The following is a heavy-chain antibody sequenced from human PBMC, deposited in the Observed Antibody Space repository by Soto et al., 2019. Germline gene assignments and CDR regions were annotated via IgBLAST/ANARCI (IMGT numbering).Heavy chain of an antibody. D-gene: IGHD4-17*01. J-gene: IGHJ1*01. CDR3: ARDPIYGGNRPEYFQH. CDR2: IKQDGSEK. V-gene: IGHV3-7*01. CDR1: GFTFNNYW. Sequence: EVQLVESGGGLVQPGGSLRLSCEVSGFTFNNYWMNWVRQAPGKGLEWVANIKQDGSEKYYVDSVKGRFTISRDNAKNXLYLQMNSLRAEDTAVYYCARDPIYGGNRPEYFQHWGQGTLVTVSS.